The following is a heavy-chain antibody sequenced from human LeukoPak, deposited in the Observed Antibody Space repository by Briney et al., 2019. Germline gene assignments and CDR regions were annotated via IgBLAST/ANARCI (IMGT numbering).Heavy chain of an antibody. Sequence: ASVKVSCKASGYTFTGYYMHWARQAPGQGLEWMGWINPNSGGTNYAQKFQGRVTMTRDTSISTAYMELSRLRSDDTAVYYCARVPNYDFWSGPYYYYMDVWGKGTTVTVSS. CDR1: GYTFTGYY. V-gene: IGHV1-2*02. CDR3: ARVPNYDFWSGPYYYYMDV. D-gene: IGHD3-3*01. J-gene: IGHJ6*03. CDR2: INPNSGGT.